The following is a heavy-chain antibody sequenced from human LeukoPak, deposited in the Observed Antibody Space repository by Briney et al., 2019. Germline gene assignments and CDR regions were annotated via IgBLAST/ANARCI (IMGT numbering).Heavy chain of an antibody. Sequence: GGSLRLSCIASGFTFANYGLSWVRQAPGKGLEWVSGINNSGGTTYYADSVKGRFTISRDNSKNTVSLQMNSLRAEDTAVYYCAKAFGELSCFDYWGQGTLVTVSS. CDR3: AKAFGELSCFDY. CDR2: INNSGGTT. J-gene: IGHJ4*02. V-gene: IGHV3-23*01. CDR1: GFTFANYG. D-gene: IGHD3-10*01.